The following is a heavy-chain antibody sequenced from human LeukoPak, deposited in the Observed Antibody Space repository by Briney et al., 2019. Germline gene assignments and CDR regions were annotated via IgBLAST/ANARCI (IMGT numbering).Heavy chain of an antibody. CDR2: FIPILGTA. CDR3: ARDLHITMVRGHPNMDV. V-gene: IGHV1-69*10. CDR1: GGTFSDYA. Sequence: GASVKVSCKASGGTFSDYALNWVRQAPGQGLEWMGVFIPILGTANSTQKFQDRVTITADISTNTVYMELSSLRSEDTAVYYCARDLHITMVRGHPNMDVWGKGTTVTVSS. J-gene: IGHJ6*03. D-gene: IGHD3-10*01.